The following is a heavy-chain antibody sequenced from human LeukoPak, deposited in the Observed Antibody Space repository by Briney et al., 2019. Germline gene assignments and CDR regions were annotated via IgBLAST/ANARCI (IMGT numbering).Heavy chain of an antibody. Sequence: GGSLRLSCAASGFTFSSYAMSWVRQAPGKGLEWVSAISGSGGSTYYADSVKGRFTTSRDNSKNTLYLQMNSLRAEDTAVYYCAKSRIPAAFFYYFDYWGQGTLVTVSS. CDR3: AKSRIPAAFFYYFDY. V-gene: IGHV3-23*01. J-gene: IGHJ4*02. D-gene: IGHD2-2*01. CDR1: GFTFSSYA. CDR2: ISGSGGST.